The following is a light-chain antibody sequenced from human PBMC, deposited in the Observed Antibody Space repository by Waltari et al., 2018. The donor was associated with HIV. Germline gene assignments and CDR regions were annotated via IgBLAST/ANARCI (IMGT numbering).Light chain of an antibody. Sequence: QSVLTQPPSASGTPGQRVTISCSGSSSNIGSFYVYWYQQLPGSAPKLLIYRNNQRPSGVPDRFSGSKSGTSASLAIGGLRSEDEADYYCAAWTDSLRGVVFGGGTKLSVL. CDR1: SSNIGSFY. CDR2: RNN. CDR3: AAWTDSLRGVV. V-gene: IGLV1-47*01. J-gene: IGLJ2*01.